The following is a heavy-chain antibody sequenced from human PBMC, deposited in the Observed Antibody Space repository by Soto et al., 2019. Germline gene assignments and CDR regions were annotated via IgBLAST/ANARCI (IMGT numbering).Heavy chain of an antibody. CDR3: ARSQGSSTSLEIYYYYYYGMDV. D-gene: IGHD2-2*01. CDR1: GGTFSSYA. CDR2: IIPISGTA. V-gene: IGHV1-69*01. J-gene: IGHJ6*02. Sequence: QVQLVQSGAEVKKPGSSVKVSCKASGGTFSSYAISWVRQAPGQGLEWMGGIIPISGTANYAQKFQGRVTITADEHTSTAYMELSSVRAEDTAVYYCARSQGSSTSLEIYYYYYYGMDVWGQGTTVTVYS.